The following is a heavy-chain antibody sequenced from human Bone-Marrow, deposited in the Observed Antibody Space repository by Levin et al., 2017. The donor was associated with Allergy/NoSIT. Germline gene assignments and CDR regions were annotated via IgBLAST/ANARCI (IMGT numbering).Heavy chain of an antibody. CDR3: AGGRGNYYFDY. J-gene: IGHJ4*02. V-gene: IGHV1-3*01. CDR1: GYTFKTYA. D-gene: IGHD3-16*01. Sequence: PVASVKVSCKASGYTFKTYAIHWVRQAPGQRLEWMVWINAGDGKSEYSQKFQRRVTITRDTSASTAYMELSSLRSEDTAVYYCAGGRGNYYFDYWGQGALVTVAS. CDR2: INAGDGKS.